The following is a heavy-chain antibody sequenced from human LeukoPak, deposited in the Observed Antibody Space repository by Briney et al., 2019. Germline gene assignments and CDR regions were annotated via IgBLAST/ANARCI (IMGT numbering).Heavy chain of an antibody. CDR1: GGTLSSYA. CDR3: ARELTSGWATDFDY. J-gene: IGHJ4*02. CDR2: IIPILSIA. V-gene: IGHV1-69*04. D-gene: IGHD6-19*01. Sequence: ASVKVSCKASGGTLSSYAINWVRQAPGQGLEWMGRIIPILSIADYAQKFRGRVTITADKSTSTAYMELSSLRSEDTAVYYCARELTSGWATDFDYWGQGTLVTVSS.